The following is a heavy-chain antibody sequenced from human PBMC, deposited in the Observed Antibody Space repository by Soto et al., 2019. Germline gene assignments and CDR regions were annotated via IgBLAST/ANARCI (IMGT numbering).Heavy chain of an antibody. J-gene: IGHJ3*02. CDR2: IYPGDSDT. Sequence: GESLKISCKGFGYSFTKYWIVWGRQMPGKGLECMGNIYPGDSDTRYSPFLQGQVTIPVDKSIRTPYLQWSSLKDSRTAIFYCARTLTMLIDAFDIWGQGTLVTVSS. V-gene: IGHV5-51*01. CDR3: ARTLTMLIDAFDI. CDR1: GYSFTKYW. D-gene: IGHD3-10*01.